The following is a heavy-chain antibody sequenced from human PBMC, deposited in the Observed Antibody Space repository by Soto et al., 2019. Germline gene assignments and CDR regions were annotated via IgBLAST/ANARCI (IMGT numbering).Heavy chain of an antibody. CDR3: ASASSSWYVRWFDP. J-gene: IGHJ5*02. D-gene: IGHD6-13*01. V-gene: IGHV4-34*01. Sequence: SETLSLTCAVYGGSFSGYYWSWIRQPPGKGLEWIGEINHSGSTNYNPSLKSRVTISVDTSKNQFSLKLSSVTAADTAVYYCASASSSWYVRWFDPWGQGTLVTVSS. CDR1: GGSFSGYY. CDR2: INHSGST.